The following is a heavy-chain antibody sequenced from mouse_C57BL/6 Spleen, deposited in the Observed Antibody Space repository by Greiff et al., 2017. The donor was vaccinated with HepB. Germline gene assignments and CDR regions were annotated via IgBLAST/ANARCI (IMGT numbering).Heavy chain of an antibody. CDR1: GFNIKDYY. CDR2: IDPEDGDT. Sequence: EVQLQQSGAELVRPGASVKLSCTASGFNIKDYYMHWVKQRPEQGLEWIGRIDPEDGDTEYAPKFQGKATLTADTSSNTAYLQLSSLTSEDTAVYYCTTYYDGYYAGFAYWGQGTLVTVSA. J-gene: IGHJ3*01. CDR3: TTYYDGYYAGFAY. V-gene: IGHV14-1*01. D-gene: IGHD2-3*01.